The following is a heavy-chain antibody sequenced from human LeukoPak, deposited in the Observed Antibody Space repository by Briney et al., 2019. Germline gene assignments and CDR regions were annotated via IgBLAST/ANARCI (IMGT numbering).Heavy chain of an antibody. V-gene: IGHV4-39*07. CDR3: ARKAPYYYDGSGPLGTYYFDY. D-gene: IGHD3-22*01. Sequence: SETLSLTCSVSGGSISSSSYYWGWIRQPPGKGLEWIGGIYYSGSTYYNPSLKSRVTISVDTSKNQFSLKLNSVTAADTAVYYCARKAPYYYDGSGPLGTYYFDYWGQGTLVTVSS. J-gene: IGHJ4*02. CDR1: GGSISSSSYY. CDR2: IYYSGST.